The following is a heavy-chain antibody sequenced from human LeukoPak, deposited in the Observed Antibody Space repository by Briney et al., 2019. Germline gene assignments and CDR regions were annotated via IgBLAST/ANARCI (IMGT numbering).Heavy chain of an antibody. D-gene: IGHD2-8*01. Sequence: PGGSLRLSCEASGFTFDDCGMSWVRQPPGKGLEWVSGINRNGGSTDYADSVKGRFTISRDNAKNSHFLQMNSLRVEDTALYYCARGFRNGPFDCWGQGTLVTVSS. CDR2: INRNGGST. CDR1: GFTFDDCG. CDR3: ARGFRNGPFDC. V-gene: IGHV3-20*04. J-gene: IGHJ4*02.